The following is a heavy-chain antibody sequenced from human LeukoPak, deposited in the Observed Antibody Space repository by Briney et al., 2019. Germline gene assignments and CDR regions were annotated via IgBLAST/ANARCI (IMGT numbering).Heavy chain of an antibody. CDR1: GGSFSGYY. D-gene: IGHD3-16*02. V-gene: IGHV4-34*01. CDR2: VNHGGST. Sequence: SETLSLTCGVYGGSFSGYYWSWIRQPPGKGLEWIGEVNHGGSTNYNPSLKSRVTISVDTSKNQFSLKLSSVTAADTAVYYCARAGPTNKYYDYVWGSYRSLNWFDPWGQGTLVTVSS. J-gene: IGHJ5*02. CDR3: ARAGPTNKYYDYVWGSYRSLNWFDP.